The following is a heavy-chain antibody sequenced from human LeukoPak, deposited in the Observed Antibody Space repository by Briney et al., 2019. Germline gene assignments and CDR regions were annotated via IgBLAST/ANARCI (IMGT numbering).Heavy chain of an antibody. CDR2: IKRDGSEK. J-gene: IGHJ4*02. V-gene: IGHV3-7*01. Sequence: GGSLRLSCTVSGFTVSSNSWSWVRQAPGKGLEWVANIKRDGSEKYYVDSVKGRFTISRDNAKNSLYLQMNSLRAEDTAVYYCARDPHYYDSSGYYWEFDYWGQGTLVTVSS. CDR3: ARDPHYYDSSGYYWEFDY. CDR1: GFTVSSNS. D-gene: IGHD3-22*01.